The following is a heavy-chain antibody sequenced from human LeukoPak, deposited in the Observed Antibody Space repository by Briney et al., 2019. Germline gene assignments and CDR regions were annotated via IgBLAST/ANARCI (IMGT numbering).Heavy chain of an antibody. Sequence: GGSLRLSCAASGFTFSSYSMNWVRQAPGKGLEWVSSISSSSSYIYYADSVKGRFTISRDNAKNSLHLQMNSLRAEDTAVYYCARVGVMSSSWLVYWGQGAQVTVSS. D-gene: IGHD6-13*01. V-gene: IGHV3-21*01. CDR2: ISSSSSYI. CDR3: ARVGVMSSSWLVY. J-gene: IGHJ4*02. CDR1: GFTFSSYS.